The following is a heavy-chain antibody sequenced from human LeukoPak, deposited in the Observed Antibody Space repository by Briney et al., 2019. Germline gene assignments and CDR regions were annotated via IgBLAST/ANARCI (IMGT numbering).Heavy chain of an antibody. CDR1: GFTFDDYA. J-gene: IGHJ4*02. CDR2: ISWNSGSI. V-gene: IGHV3-9*01. CDR3: AKDFSYYYDSSGPVAY. Sequence: GRSLRLSCAASGFTFDDYAMHWVRQAPGKGLEWVSGISWNSGSIGYADSVKGRFTISRDNAKNSLYLQMNSLRAEDTAVYYCAKDFSYYYDSSGPVAYWGQGTLVTVSS. D-gene: IGHD3-22*01.